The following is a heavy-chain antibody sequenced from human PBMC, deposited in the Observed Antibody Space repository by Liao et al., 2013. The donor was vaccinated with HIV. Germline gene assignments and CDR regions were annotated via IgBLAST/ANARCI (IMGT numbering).Heavy chain of an antibody. CDR3: ARAEYHILTGYSRDAFVC. V-gene: IGHV4-30-4*08. D-gene: IGHD3-9*01. CDR2: VYYSGRT. Sequence: QVQLQESGPGLVILSETLSLTCTVSGASIGSADHYWSWIRQSPGKGLEWIGFVYYSGRTYDNPSLKTPVTISLDTSKNQFSLRLSSVTAADTAVYYCARAEYHILTGYSRDAFVCLGPRGQWSPSPQ. J-gene: IGHJ3*01. CDR1: GASIGSADHY.